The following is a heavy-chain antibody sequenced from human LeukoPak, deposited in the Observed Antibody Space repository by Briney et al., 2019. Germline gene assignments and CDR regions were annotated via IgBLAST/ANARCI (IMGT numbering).Heavy chain of an antibody. CDR2: INHSGST. V-gene: IGHV4-34*01. Sequence: SETLSLTCAVYGGSFSGYYWSWIRQPPGKGLEWIGEINHSGSTNYNPSPKSRVTISVDTSKNQFSLKLGSVTAADTAVYYCARGSGYCSGGSCSVNFDYWGQGTLVTVSS. J-gene: IGHJ4*02. D-gene: IGHD2-15*01. CDR3: ARGSGYCSGGSCSVNFDY. CDR1: GGSFSGYY.